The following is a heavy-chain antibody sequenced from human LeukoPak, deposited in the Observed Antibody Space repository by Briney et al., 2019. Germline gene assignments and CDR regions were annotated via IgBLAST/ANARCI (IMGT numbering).Heavy chain of an antibody. CDR1: GGSISSSSYY. D-gene: IGHD3-22*01. CDR3: ASCSRGSGYLLSYYYYMDV. J-gene: IGHJ6*03. CDR2: IYYSGST. Sequence: SETLSLTCTVSGGSISSSSYYWGWIRQPPGKGLEWIGSIYYSGSTYYNPSLKSRVTISVDTSKNQFSLKLSSVTAADTAVYYCASCSRGSGYLLSYYYYMDVWGKGTTVTISS. V-gene: IGHV4-39*01.